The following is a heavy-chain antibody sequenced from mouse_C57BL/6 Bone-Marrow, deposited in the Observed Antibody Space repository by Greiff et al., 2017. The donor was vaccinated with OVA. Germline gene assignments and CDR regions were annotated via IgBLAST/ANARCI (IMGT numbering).Heavy chain of an antibody. CDR3: ARSVYDGYYNY. Sequence: QVQLQQPGAELVMPGASVKLSCKASGYTFTSSWMHWVKQRPGQGLEWIGEIDPSDSYTNYNQKFKGKSTLTVDKSSSTAYMQLSSLTSEDSAVYYCARSVYDGYYNYWGQGTTLTVSS. V-gene: IGHV1-69*01. CDR2: IDPSDSYT. D-gene: IGHD2-3*01. J-gene: IGHJ2*01. CDR1: GYTFTSSW.